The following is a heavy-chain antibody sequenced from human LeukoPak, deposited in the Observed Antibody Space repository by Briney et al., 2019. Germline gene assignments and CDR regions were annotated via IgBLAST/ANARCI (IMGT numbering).Heavy chain of an antibody. V-gene: IGHV3-53*01. Sequence: GGSLRLSCAAPGFTVSSNYMSWVRQAPGKGLEWVSVIYSGGSTYYADSVKGRFTISRDNSKNTLYLQMNSLRAEDTAVYYCARDPYNGNYGDYYYYYMDVWGKGATVTISS. CDR2: IYSGGST. J-gene: IGHJ6*03. CDR1: GFTVSSNY. D-gene: IGHD1-26*01. CDR3: ARDPYNGNYGDYYYYYMDV.